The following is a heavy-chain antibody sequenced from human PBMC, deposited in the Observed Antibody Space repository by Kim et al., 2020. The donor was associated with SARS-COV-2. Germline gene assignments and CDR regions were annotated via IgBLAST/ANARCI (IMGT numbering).Heavy chain of an antibody. CDR3: ARVPPYSSGWYRAVQFDP. V-gene: IGHV1-18*04. CDR2: ISAYNGNT. Sequence: ASVKVSCKASGYTFTSYGISWVRQAPGQGLEWMGWISAYNGNTNYAQKLQGRVTMTTDTSTSTAYMELRSLRSDDTAVYYCARVPPYSSGWYRAVQFDPWGQGTLVTVSS. CDR1: GYTFTSYG. D-gene: IGHD6-19*01. J-gene: IGHJ5*02.